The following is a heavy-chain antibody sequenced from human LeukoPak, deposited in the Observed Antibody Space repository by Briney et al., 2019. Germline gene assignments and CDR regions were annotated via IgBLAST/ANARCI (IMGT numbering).Heavy chain of an antibody. CDR1: GFTFTSYE. Sequence: GGSLRLSCAASGFTFTSYEMNWVRQAPGKGLEWVSYISGSGSAIYYADSVKGRFTISRDNAKKSLYLQMNSLRAEDTAVYYCACGRVSRYWGQGTLVTVSS. CDR3: ACGRVSRY. D-gene: IGHD3/OR15-3a*01. V-gene: IGHV3-48*03. J-gene: IGHJ4*02. CDR2: ISGSGSAI.